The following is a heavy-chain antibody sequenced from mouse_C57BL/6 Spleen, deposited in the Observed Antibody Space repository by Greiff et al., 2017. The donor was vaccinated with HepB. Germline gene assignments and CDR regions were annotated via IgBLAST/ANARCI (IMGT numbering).Heavy chain of an antibody. CDR1: GFTFSSYA. Sequence: EVHLVESGEGLVKPGGSLKLSCAASGFTFSSYAMSWVRQTPEKRLEWVAYISSGGDYIYYADTVKGRFTISRDNARNTLYLQMSSLKSEDTAMYYCTRDGGYDGYYWYFDYWGQGTTLTVSS. D-gene: IGHD2-3*01. CDR3: TRDGGYDGYYWYFDY. CDR2: ISSGGDYI. V-gene: IGHV5-9-1*02. J-gene: IGHJ2*01.